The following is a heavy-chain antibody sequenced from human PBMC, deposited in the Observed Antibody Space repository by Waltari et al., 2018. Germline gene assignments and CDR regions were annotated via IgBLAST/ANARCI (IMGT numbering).Heavy chain of an antibody. CDR1: GFTFSSYS. CDR3: ARDTWGTYYYDSSGYYGWVDY. Sequence: EVQLVESGGGLVQPGGSLRLSCAASGFTFSSYSMNWVRQAPGKGLEWVSYISSSSSTIYYADSVKGRFTISRDNAKNSRYLQMNSLRAEDTAVYYCARDTWGTYYYDSSGYYGWVDYWGQGTLVTVSS. V-gene: IGHV3-48*04. D-gene: IGHD3-22*01. J-gene: IGHJ4*02. CDR2: ISSSSSTI.